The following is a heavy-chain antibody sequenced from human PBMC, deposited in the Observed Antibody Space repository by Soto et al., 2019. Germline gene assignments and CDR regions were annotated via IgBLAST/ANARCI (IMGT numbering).Heavy chain of an antibody. J-gene: IGHJ5*02. D-gene: IGHD3-10*01. CDR3: AKKSGTQFDP. CDR1: GLTFSSSV. CDR2: ISAGGVTT. V-gene: IGHV3-23*01. Sequence: PGGSLRISCAASGLTFSSSVMTWVRQAPGKGLEWVSVISAGGVTTYYADSVKGRFTISRDNSKNTVYLQMNSLRAEDTAVYYCAKKSGTQFDPWGQGTLVTVSS.